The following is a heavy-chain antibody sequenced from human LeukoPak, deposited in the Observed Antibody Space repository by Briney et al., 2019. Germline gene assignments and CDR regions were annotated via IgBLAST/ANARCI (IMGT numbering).Heavy chain of an antibody. J-gene: IGHJ4*02. CDR3: ARGGLARLRITMIVVEYFD. D-gene: IGHD3-22*01. CDR1: GYSISSGYY. V-gene: IGHV4-38-2*02. CDR2: IYHSGST. Sequence: PSETLSLTCTVSGYSISSGYYWGWIRQPPGKGLEWIGSIYHSGSTYYNPSLKSRVTISVDTSKNQFSLKLSSVTAADTAVYYCARGGLARLRITMIVVEYFDWGQGTLVTVSS.